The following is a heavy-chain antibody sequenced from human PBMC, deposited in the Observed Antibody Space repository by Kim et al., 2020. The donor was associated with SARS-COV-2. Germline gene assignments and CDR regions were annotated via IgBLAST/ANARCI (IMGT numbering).Heavy chain of an antibody. Sequence: GGSLRLSCAASGFTFSSYAMHWVRQAPGKGLEYVAAISSDGDSTYYADSVKGRFTISRDNSKNTLYLQMSRLRAEDTAVYYCVKDPARVYYYYGMDLRGQGTTVTASS. CDR1: GFTFSSYA. V-gene: IGHV3-64D*09. D-gene: IGHD2-2*01. J-gene: IGHJ6*02. CDR3: VKDPARVYYYYGMDL. CDR2: ISSDGDST.